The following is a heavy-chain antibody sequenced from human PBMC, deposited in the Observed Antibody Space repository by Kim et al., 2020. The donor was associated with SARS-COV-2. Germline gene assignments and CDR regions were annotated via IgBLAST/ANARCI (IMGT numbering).Heavy chain of an antibody. J-gene: IGHJ6*02. D-gene: IGHD2-8*01. Sequence: SKSYAQKFKGRVTMTRYTSTSTVYMELSSVRSEDTAVYYCARVSDYGMDGWGQGTTVTVSS. CDR3: ARVSDYGMDG. V-gene: IGHV1-46*01. CDR2: SK.